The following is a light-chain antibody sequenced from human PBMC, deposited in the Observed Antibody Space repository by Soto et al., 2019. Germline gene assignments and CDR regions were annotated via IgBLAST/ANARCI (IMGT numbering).Light chain of an antibody. V-gene: IGKV3-20*01. CDR3: QQYGKT. CDR2: GAS. CDR1: QSVSSSY. J-gene: IGKJ1*01. Sequence: IVLTQSPGTLSLSPWERATLSCRASQSVSSSYLAWYQQKPGQAPRLLIYGASSRATGIPDRFSGSGSGTDFTLTISRLEPEDFAVYYCQQYGKTFGQGTKVDNK.